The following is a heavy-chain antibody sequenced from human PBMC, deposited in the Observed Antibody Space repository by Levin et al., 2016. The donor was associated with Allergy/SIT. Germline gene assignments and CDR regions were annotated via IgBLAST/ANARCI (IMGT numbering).Heavy chain of an antibody. V-gene: IGHV4-39*01. D-gene: IGHD5-18*01. J-gene: IGHJ3*02. CDR2: IYYSGST. Sequence: WIRQPPGKGLEWIGSIYYSGSTYYNPSLKSRVTISVDTSKNQFSLKLSSVTAADTAVYYCARHPIQLWLKDAFDIWGQGTMVTVSS. CDR3: ARHPIQLWLKDAFDI.